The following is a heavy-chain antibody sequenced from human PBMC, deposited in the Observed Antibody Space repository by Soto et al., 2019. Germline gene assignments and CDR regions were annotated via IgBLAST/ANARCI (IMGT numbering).Heavy chain of an antibody. D-gene: IGHD3-3*01. CDR3: ARGQRFSDSFDP. J-gene: IGHJ5*02. CDR2: IYSSGGT. CDR1: GGAISGYY. Sequence: PSETLSLTCTVSGGAISGYYWTWVRQPAGKGLEWIGRIYSSGGTKYNPSLKSRVDTSLDMSKNQFSLRLSSVTAADTAVYYCARGQRFSDSFDPWGQGTLVTVS. V-gene: IGHV4-4*07.